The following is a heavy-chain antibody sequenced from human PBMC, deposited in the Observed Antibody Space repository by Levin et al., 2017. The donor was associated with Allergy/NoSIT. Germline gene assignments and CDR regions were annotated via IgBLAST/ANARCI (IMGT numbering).Heavy chain of an antibody. D-gene: IGHD3-10*01. CDR2: INPNSGGT. V-gene: IGHV1-2*02. Sequence: ASVKVSCKASGYTFTGYYMHWVRQAPGQGLEWMGWINPNSGGTNYAQKFQGRVTMTRDTSISTAYMELSRLRSDDTAMYYCARVGEDGSGSYEKYWGQGTLVTVSS. CDR1: GYTFTGYY. J-gene: IGHJ4*02. CDR3: ARVGEDGSGSYEKY.